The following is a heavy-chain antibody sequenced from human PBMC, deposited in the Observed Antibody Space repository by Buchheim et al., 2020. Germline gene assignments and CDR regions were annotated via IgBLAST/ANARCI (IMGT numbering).Heavy chain of an antibody. J-gene: IGHJ6*02. Sequence: QLQLQESGPGLVKPSETLSLMCAVSGGSIITTNYYWGWIRQTPGKGLEWIASVYTTGRPYYNPSLKNRVATFADTSKNQFSLRLTSVTAADTSVYYCVRVRGGIMDVWGQGT. CDR3: VRVRGGIMDV. V-gene: IGHV4-39*02. CDR2: VYTTGRP. CDR1: GGSIITTNYY. D-gene: IGHD3-16*01.